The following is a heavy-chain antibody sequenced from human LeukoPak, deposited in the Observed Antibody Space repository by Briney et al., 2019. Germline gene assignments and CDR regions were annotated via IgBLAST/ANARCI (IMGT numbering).Heavy chain of an antibody. V-gene: IGHV3-7*01. CDR1: GFTFSSYW. D-gene: IGHD3-22*01. CDR2: IKQDGSEK. J-gene: IGHJ6*02. Sequence: GGSLRLSCAASGFTFSSYWMSWVRQAPGKGLEWVANIKQDGSEKYYVDSVKGRFTISRDNAKNSLYLQMNSLRAEDTAVYYCARVPERYYDSSGYYAPSYYYGMDVWGQGTTVTVSS. CDR3: ARVPERYYDSSGYYAPSYYYGMDV.